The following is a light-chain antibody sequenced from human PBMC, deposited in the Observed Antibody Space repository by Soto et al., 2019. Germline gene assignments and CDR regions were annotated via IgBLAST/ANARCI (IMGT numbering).Light chain of an antibody. J-gene: IGKJ1*01. CDR2: GAS. Sequence: EIELTQSPGTLSLSPGERATLSCRASQSVGSDYLAWYQQKPGQAPRILIFGASGRATGIPARFSGSGSGTDFTLTISRLEPEDFAVYYCQQYGSASWTFGQGTKVEIK. CDR1: QSVGSDY. V-gene: IGKV3-20*01. CDR3: QQYGSASWT.